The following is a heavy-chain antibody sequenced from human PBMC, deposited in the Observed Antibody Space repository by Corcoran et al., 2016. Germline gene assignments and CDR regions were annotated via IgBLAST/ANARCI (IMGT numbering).Heavy chain of an antibody. D-gene: IGHD2-2*01. CDR2: IWYDGSNK. CDR3: AGGDFVVVPAAIYY. V-gene: IGHV3-33*01. CDR1: GFTFSSYG. Sequence: QVQLVESGGGVVQPGRSLRLSCAASGFTFSSYGMHWVRQAPGKGLEWVAVIWYDGSNKYYADSVKGRFTFSRDNSKNTLYLQMNSLRAEDTAVYYCAGGDFVVVPAAIYYWGQGTLVTVSS. J-gene: IGHJ4*02.